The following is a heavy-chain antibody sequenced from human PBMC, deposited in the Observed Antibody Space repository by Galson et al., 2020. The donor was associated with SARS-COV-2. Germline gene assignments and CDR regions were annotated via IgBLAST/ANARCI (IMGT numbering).Heavy chain of an antibody. CDR1: GGSISSSSYY. J-gene: IGHJ6*02. CDR2: IYYSGST. Sequence: ASEILSLTCTVSGGSISSSSYYWGWIRQPPGKGLEWIGSIYYSGSTYYNPSLKSRVTISVDTSKNQFSLKLSSVTAADTAVYYCATEVVTMVRGVIKKVYYGMDVWGQGTTVTVSS. CDR3: ATEVVTMVRGVIKKVYYGMDV. V-gene: IGHV4-39*01. D-gene: IGHD3-10*01.